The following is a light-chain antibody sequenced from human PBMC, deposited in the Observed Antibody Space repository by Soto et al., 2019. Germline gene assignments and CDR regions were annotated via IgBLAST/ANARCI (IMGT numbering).Light chain of an antibody. Sequence: QAVLTQPPSVSAAPGQKVTISCSGSISNIGNNYVSWYQLLPGTAPKLLIYDIHKRPSGIPDRFSGSKSGASATLVITGLQTGDEADYYCGTWDSTLSADVFGTGTKLTVL. CDR3: GTWDSTLSADV. CDR2: DIH. V-gene: IGLV1-51*01. J-gene: IGLJ1*01. CDR1: ISNIGNNY.